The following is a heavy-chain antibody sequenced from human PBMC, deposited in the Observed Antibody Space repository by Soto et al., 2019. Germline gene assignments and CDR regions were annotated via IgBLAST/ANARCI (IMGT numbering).Heavy chain of an antibody. J-gene: IGHJ6*02. CDR1: GGSISSSSYY. D-gene: IGHD3-3*02. V-gene: IGHV4-39*01. Sequence: LSLTCTVSGGSISSSSYYWGWIRQPPGKGLKWIGSIYYSGSTYYNPSLKSRVTISVDTSKNQFSLKLSSVTAADTAVYYCARTVEVHFWSGLRGYGMDVWGQGTTVTVSS. CDR3: ARTVEVHFWSGLRGYGMDV. CDR2: IYYSGST.